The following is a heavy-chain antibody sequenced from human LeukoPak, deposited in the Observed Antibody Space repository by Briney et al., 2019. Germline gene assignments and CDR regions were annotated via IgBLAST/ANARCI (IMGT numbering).Heavy chain of an antibody. V-gene: IGHV1-2*02. Sequence: ASVKVSCKASGYTFTDYYIHWVRQAPGQGLEWMGWINSNSGGTNYAQKFQGRVTMTRDTSISTAYMELSRLRSDDTAVYYCARGGSSSRYYYYMDVWGKGTTVTVSS. CDR3: ARGGSSSRYYYYMDV. D-gene: IGHD6-6*01. J-gene: IGHJ6*03. CDR2: INSNSGGT. CDR1: GYTFTDYY.